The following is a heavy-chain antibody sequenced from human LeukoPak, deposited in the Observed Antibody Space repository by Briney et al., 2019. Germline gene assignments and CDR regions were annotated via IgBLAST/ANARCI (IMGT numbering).Heavy chain of an antibody. D-gene: IGHD6-19*01. Sequence: PSETLSLTCTVSGGSISRSSYRWGWIRQPPGKGLEWIGSIYYSGSTYYNPSLKSRVTISVDTSKNQFSLKLSSVTAADTAVYYCARLGLSSDWGQGTLVTVSS. CDR2: IYYSGST. V-gene: IGHV4-39*01. CDR3: ARLGLSSD. J-gene: IGHJ4*02. CDR1: GGSISRSSYR.